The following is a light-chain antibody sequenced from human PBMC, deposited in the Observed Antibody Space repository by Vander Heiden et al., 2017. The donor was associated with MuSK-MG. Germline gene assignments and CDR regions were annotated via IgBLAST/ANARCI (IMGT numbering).Light chain of an antibody. Sequence: QSVLTQPPSVSGAPGQRVTISCTGSSSNLGAGYDVQWYQQFPGAAPRLRIVVSANRPSRIPARFSCSTSGTSASLAITGLQAEDEADYDCQYYASSLSGYVVFGGGTKLTVL. J-gene: IGLJ2*01. V-gene: IGLV1-40*01. CDR2: VSA. CDR3: QYYASSLSGYVV. CDR1: SSNLGAGYD.